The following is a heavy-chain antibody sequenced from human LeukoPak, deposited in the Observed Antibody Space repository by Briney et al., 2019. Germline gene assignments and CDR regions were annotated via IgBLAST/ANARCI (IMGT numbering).Heavy chain of an antibody. CDR3: AKREGDTAMVSYYYYGMDV. CDR2: ISGSGGST. J-gene: IGHJ6*02. V-gene: IGHV3-23*01. CDR1: GFTFSSYA. Sequence: GGSLRLSCAASGFTFSSYAMSWVRQAPGKGLEWVSAISGSGGSTYYADSVKGRFTISRDNSKNTLYLQMNSLRAEDTAVYYCAKREGDTAMVSYYYYGMDVWGQGTTVTVSS. D-gene: IGHD5-18*01.